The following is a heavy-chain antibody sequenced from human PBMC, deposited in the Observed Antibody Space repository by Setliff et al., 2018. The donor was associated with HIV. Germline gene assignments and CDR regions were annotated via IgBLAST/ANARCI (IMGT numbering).Heavy chain of an antibody. J-gene: IGHJ6*02. CDR1: GGSISSGDYY. CDR3: ARIFGDQGYYYGMDV. D-gene: IGHD3-3*01. CDR2: IYDSEST. Sequence: SETLSLTCTVSGGSISSGDYYWSWIRQPPGKGLEWIGNIYDSESTYYNPSLKSRVTISVDTSKNQFSLKLSSVIAADTAVDYCARIFGDQGYYYGMDVWGQGTTVTVSS. V-gene: IGHV4-30-4*02.